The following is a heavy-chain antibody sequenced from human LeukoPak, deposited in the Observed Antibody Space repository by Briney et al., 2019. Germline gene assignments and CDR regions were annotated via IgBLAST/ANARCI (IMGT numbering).Heavy chain of an antibody. D-gene: IGHD5-12*01. Sequence: SESLSLTCTVSGGSMSSYYWTWIRQPAGKGLEWIGRIYPSGSTYYVPCIKSRVPMSVDTSKNQFCLKLRFVTAADTAVYYCARVGYSGHDSEEYYYYFGMDVWGQGTSVTVSS. CDR3: ARVGYSGHDSEEYYYYFGMDV. CDR1: GGSMSSYY. CDR2: IYPSGST. J-gene: IGHJ6*02. V-gene: IGHV4-4*07.